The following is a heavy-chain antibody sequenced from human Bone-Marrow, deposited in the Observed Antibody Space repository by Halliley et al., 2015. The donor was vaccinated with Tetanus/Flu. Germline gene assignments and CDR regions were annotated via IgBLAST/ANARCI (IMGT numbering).Heavy chain of an antibody. D-gene: IGHD5-18*01. Sequence: RIRSKSAGGTTDLATAVEGRFTLSRDDSQNKVYLQMNSLKTEDTAIYYCSTDSVDTVIHAFNSWGQGTMVTVSS. CDR3: STDSVDTVIHAFNS. CDR2: IRSKSAGGTT. V-gene: IGHV3-15*01. J-gene: IGHJ3*01.